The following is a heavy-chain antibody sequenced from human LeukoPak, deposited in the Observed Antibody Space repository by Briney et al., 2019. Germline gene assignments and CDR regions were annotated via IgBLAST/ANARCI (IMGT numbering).Heavy chain of an antibody. J-gene: IGHJ3*02. D-gene: IGHD1-26*01. CDR1: GFSVSSNY. CDR3: ARDGVGARRGAFDI. Sequence: GGSLRLSCTASGFSVSSNYMSWVRQAPGKGLEWVSSISSSSSYIYYADSVKGRFTISRDNAKNSLYLQMNSLRAEDTAVYYCARDGVGARRGAFDIWGQGTMVTVSS. CDR2: ISSSSSYI. V-gene: IGHV3-21*01.